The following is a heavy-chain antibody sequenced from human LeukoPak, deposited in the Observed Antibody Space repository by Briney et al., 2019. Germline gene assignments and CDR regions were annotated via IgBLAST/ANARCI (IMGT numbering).Heavy chain of an antibody. D-gene: IGHD3-22*01. CDR2: ISNEGTNK. Sequence: GRSLRLSCAASGFTVSSYGMHWVRQAPGKGLEWVAVISNEGTNKYYVDSVKGRFTISRDNSKNTLYLQMNSLRVEDTAVYYCAKDRAVRDSSLGFDIRGQGTMVTVSS. J-gene: IGHJ3*02. V-gene: IGHV3-30*18. CDR3: AKDRAVRDSSLGFDI. CDR1: GFTVSSYG.